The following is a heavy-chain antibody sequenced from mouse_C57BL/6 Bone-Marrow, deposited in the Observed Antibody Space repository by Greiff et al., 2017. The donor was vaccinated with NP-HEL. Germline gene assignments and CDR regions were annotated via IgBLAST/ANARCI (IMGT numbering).Heavy chain of an antibody. CDR2: IHPSDSDT. J-gene: IGHJ2*01. D-gene: IGHD2-3*01. V-gene: IGHV1-74*01. CDR1: GYTFTSYW. CDR3: AITWLLRSFDY. Sequence: QVQLQQPGAELVKPGASVKVSCKASGYTFTSYWMHWVKQRPGQGLEWIGRIHPSDSDTNYNQKFKGKATLTVAKSSSTAYMQLSSLTSEDSAVYYCAITWLLRSFDYWGQGTTLTVSS.